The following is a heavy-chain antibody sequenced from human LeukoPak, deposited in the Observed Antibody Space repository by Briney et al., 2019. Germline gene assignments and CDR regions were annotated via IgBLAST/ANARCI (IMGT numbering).Heavy chain of an antibody. J-gene: IGHJ4*02. CDR2: ISWNSGSI. V-gene: IGHV3-9*01. CDR3: AKDKRAAAGHQDFDY. Sequence: PGGSLRLSCAASGFTFDDYAMHWVRQAPGKGLEWVSGISWNSGSIGYADSVKGRFTISRDNAKNSLYLQMNSLRAEDTALYYCAKDKRAAAGHQDFDYWGQGTLVTVSS. D-gene: IGHD6-13*01. CDR1: GFTFDDYA.